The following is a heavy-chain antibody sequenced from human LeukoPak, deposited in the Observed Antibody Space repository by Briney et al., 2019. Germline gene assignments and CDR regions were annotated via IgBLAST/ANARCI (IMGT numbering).Heavy chain of an antibody. CDR1: GFTFSSWA. D-gene: IGHD3-22*01. J-gene: IGHJ4*02. V-gene: IGHV3-23*01. CDR3: ARAGSGYRDSIDY. CDR2: VSPSGDTT. Sequence: GGSLRLSCAASGFTFSSWAMSWVRQAPGKGLEWVSAVSPSGDTTYYADSVKGRFTISGDNAKKSLYLQMNSLRVEDTAVYYCARAGSGYRDSIDYWGQGTLVTASS.